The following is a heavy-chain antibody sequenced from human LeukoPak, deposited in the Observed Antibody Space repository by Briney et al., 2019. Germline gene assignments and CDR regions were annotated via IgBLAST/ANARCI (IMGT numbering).Heavy chain of an antibody. D-gene: IGHD3-10*01. CDR2: ISSSSSTI. CDR3: ARSTIVQGVH. CDR1: GFTFSSYS. Sequence: PGGSLRLCCAASGFTFSSYSMNWVRQAPGKGLEWVSYISSSSSTIYYADSVKGRFTISRDNAKNPLYLQMNSLRDEDTAVYYCARSTIVQGVHWGQGTQVTVSS. J-gene: IGHJ4*02. V-gene: IGHV3-48*02.